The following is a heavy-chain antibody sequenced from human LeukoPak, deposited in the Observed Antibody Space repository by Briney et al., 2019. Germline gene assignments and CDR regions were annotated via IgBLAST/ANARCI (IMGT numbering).Heavy chain of an antibody. CDR1: GGSLSSSRYY. CDR3: AKYGSGTY. CDR2: IFYTGTT. Sequence: PSETLSLTCIVSGGSLSSSRYYWAWIRQPPGKGLEWIGTIFYTGTTDYNPSLNSRVTISIDTSKNQFSLKLGSVTARDSAFYYCAKYGSGTYWGQGTMVTVSS. V-gene: IGHV4-39*01. J-gene: IGHJ4*02. D-gene: IGHD3-10*01.